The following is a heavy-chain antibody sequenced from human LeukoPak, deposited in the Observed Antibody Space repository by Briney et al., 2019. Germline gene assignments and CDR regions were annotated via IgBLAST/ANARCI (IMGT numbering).Heavy chain of an antibody. CDR1: GYTFTGYY. CDR3: AVPPAQLPHEGGYYYYGMDV. D-gene: IGHD2-2*01. Sequence: ASVKVSCKASGYTFTGYYMHWVRQAPGQGLEWMGWINPNSGGTNYAQKFQGRVTMTRDTSSSTAYMELSRLRSDDTAVYYCAVPPAQLPHEGGYYYYGMDVWGQGTTVTVSS. J-gene: IGHJ6*02. CDR2: INPNSGGT. V-gene: IGHV1-2*02.